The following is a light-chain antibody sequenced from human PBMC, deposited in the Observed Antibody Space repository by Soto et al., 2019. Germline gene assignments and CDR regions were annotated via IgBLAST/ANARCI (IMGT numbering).Light chain of an antibody. J-gene: IGKJ2*01. CDR3: QHYSSPPRYT. Sequence: DIVMTQSPEYLAVSLGARATINCRSSQSILYSSNNKNLIAWYQQKPGQPPKLLIYWASTRQSGVPDRFSGSGSGRDFTLTISSLQAEDVAVYYCQHYSSPPRYTFGQGTRLGIK. CDR2: WAS. CDR1: QSILYSSNNKNL. V-gene: IGKV4-1*01.